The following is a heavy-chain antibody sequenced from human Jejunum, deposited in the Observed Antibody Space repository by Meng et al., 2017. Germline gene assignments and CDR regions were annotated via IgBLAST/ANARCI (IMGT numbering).Heavy chain of an antibody. V-gene: IGHV3-74*01. CDR2: LHGDGSGP. Sequence: EVQLVESGGGLVQPGGSLRLSCAASGFIFNNYQMHWLRQAPGEGLVWFSRLHGDGSGPIYADSVKGRFTISRDNAKNTLDLQMNSLRLDDTAVYYCVRDNYGPDYWGQGTLVTVSS. J-gene: IGHJ4*02. CDR1: GFIFNNYQ. CDR3: VRDNYGPDY. D-gene: IGHD3-10*01.